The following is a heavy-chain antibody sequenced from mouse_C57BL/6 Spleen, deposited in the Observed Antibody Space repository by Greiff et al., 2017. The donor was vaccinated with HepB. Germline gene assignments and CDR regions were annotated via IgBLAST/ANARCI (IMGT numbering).Heavy chain of an antibody. J-gene: IGHJ4*01. V-gene: IGHV1-18*01. CDR3: ARWPFYGSPYYYAMDY. D-gene: IGHD1-1*01. CDR2: INPNNGGT. CDR1: GYTFTDYN. Sequence: EVQLQQSGPELVKPGASVKIPCKASGYTFTDYNMDWVKQSHGKSLEWIGDINPNNGGTIYNQKFKGKATLTVDKSSSTAYMELRSLTSEDTAVYYCARWPFYGSPYYYAMDYWGQGTSVTVSS.